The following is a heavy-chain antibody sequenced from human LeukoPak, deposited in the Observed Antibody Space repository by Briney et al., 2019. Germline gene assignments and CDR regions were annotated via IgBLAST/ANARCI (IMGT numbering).Heavy chain of an antibody. V-gene: IGHV4-4*07. Sequence: SETLSLTCTVSGGSINFYYWSWIRQPAGKGLEWIGRIYSTGSTNYSPSLKSRVTMSVDKSKNQFSLNLSSVTAADTAVYYCARGIAEPYSCDSWGQGTLVSVSS. D-gene: IGHD6-13*01. CDR2: IYSTGST. CDR1: GGSINFYY. CDR3: ARGIAEPYSCDS. J-gene: IGHJ4*02.